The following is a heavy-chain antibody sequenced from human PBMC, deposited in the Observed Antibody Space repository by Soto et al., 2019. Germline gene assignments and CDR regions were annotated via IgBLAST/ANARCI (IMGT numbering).Heavy chain of an antibody. CDR2: IKQDGREK. CDR1: GFSFSSYW. J-gene: IGHJ5*02. Sequence: GGSLRLSCAASGFSFSSYWMTWVRQAPGKGLEWVANIKQDGREKYYVASVKGRFTISRDNAKNLVYLQMDSLTPDDTAVYFCAGDGVRNGPSNGWLDPWGKGTLVTVSS. D-gene: IGHD3-10*01. CDR3: AGDGVRNGPSNGWLDP. V-gene: IGHV3-7*03.